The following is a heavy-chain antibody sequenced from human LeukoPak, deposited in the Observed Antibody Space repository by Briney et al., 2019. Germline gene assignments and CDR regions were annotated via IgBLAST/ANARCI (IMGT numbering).Heavy chain of an antibody. J-gene: IGHJ5*02. CDR3: ARGRQLAPGGLNWFDP. CDR2: IYYSGST. Sequence: PSETLSLTCTVSGGSISSYYWSWIRQPPGKGLEWIGYIYYSGSTYYNPSLKSRVTISVDTSKNQFSLKLSSVTAADTAVYYCARGRQLAPGGLNWFDPWGQGTLVTVSS. D-gene: IGHD6-13*01. V-gene: IGHV4-59*12. CDR1: GGSISSYY.